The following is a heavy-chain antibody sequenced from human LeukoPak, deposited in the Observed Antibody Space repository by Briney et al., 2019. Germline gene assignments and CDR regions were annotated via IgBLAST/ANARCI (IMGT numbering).Heavy chain of an antibody. J-gene: IGHJ4*02. V-gene: IGHV3-30*02. CDR1: GFSFSSYA. D-gene: IGHD3-10*01. Sequence: GGSLRLYCAASGFSFSSYAMHWGRQAPGKGLEWVAFMRHDGSKKYYADSGQDRFIISRDNSKNTLYLQMNALRTEDTAVYFCAKGTGSGSFLVDYWGQGTLVTVSS. CDR3: AKGTGSGSFLVDY. CDR2: MRHDGSKK.